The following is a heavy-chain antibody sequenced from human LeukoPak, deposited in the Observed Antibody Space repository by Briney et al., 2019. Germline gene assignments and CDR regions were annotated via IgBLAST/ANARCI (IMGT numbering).Heavy chain of an antibody. J-gene: IGHJ4*02. V-gene: IGHV3-7*01. Sequence: GGSLRLSCAASGFTFSSYWMSWVRQAPGKGLEWVANIKQDGSEKYYVDSVKGRFTISRDNAKNSLYLQMNSLRAEDTAVYYCVRDLRGLRFLEWSYWGQGTLVTVSS. D-gene: IGHD3-3*01. CDR3: VRDLRGLRFLEWSY. CDR2: IKQDGSEK. CDR1: GFTFSSYW.